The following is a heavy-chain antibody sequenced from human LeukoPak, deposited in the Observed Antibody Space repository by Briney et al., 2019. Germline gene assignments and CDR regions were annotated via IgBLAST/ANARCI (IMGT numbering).Heavy chain of an antibody. CDR2: INHSGST. CDR1: GGSFSGYY. D-gene: IGHD6-6*01. Sequence: PSETLSLTCAVYGGSFSGYYWSWIRQPPGKGLEWIGEINHSGSTNYNPSLKSRVTISVDTSKNQFSLKLSSVTAADAAVYYCASPYGRGSWWGQGTLVTVSS. CDR3: ASPYGRGSW. J-gene: IGHJ4*02. V-gene: IGHV4-34*01.